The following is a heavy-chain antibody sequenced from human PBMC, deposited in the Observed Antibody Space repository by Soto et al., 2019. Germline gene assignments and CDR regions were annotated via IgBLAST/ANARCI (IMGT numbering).Heavy chain of an antibody. V-gene: IGHV4-4*07. CDR1: GDSFSSYY. J-gene: IGHJ4*02. Sequence: QVQLQESGPGLVKPSETLSLTCTVSGDSFSSYYWSWVRRPAGKGLEWIGRIFRNGDTDYTSSIKSRVTMSIDSAKNQFSLKLRSVTAADTAVYYCARDARLEGATVGLYDFWGQGSLVTVS. CDR3: ARDARLEGATVGLYDF. D-gene: IGHD3-16*01. CDR2: IFRNGDT.